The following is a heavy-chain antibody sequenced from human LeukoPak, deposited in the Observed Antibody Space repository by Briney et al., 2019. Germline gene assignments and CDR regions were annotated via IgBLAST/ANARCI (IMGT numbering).Heavy chain of an antibody. CDR2: IYYGGST. Sequence: ASETLSLTCTVSGGSIISSSYYWGWIRQPPGKGLEWIGNIYYGGSTYYNPSLKSRATMSVDTSMNQFSLKLSSVTAADTAVYYCAKTIRVRGDAYNWFDPSGQGTLVTVSS. CDR1: GGSIISSSYY. D-gene: IGHD3-10*01. CDR3: AKTIRVRGDAYNWFDP. J-gene: IGHJ5*02. V-gene: IGHV4-39*01.